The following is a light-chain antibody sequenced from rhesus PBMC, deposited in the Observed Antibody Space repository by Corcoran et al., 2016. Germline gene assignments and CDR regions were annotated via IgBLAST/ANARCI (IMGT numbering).Light chain of an antibody. CDR1: QGITHD. Sequence: DIQMTQSPSSLSASVGDRVTITCRASQGITHDLAWYQQKPGETPKLLIYEASLLQSGIPSRFSGSGSGTDFPLTISSLQSEDFATYYCQHYYSTPWTFGQETKVEI. CDR3: QHYYSTPWT. V-gene: IGKV1-25*01. J-gene: IGKJ1*01. CDR2: EAS.